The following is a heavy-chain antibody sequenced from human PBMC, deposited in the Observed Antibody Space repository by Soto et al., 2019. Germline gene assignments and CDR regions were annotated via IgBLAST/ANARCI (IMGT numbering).Heavy chain of an antibody. V-gene: IGHV4-39*01. CDR2: IYYSGST. CDR1: GGSISSSSYY. Sequence: QLQLQESGPGLVKPSETLSLTCTVSGGSISSSSYYWGWIRQPPGKGLEWIGSIYYSGSTYYNPSLKSRVTISVDTSKNPFSRKLSSVTAADTAVYYCARLQYYDFWSGNFFDYWGQGTLVTVSS. CDR3: ARLQYYDFWSGNFFDY. J-gene: IGHJ4*02. D-gene: IGHD3-3*01.